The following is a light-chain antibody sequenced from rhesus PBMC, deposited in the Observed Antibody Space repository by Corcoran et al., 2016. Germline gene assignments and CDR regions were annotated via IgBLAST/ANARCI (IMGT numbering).Light chain of an antibody. V-gene: IGKV1-59*02. CDR1: QSIGSN. CDR3: QKSDSAPYS. Sequence: AIQMTQSPSSLSASFGDTVTVTCRASQSIGSNLAWYQQKPGKVPKLLIYAASTLQSEVPSRFSGSGSGTDFTLTSNSLQPEDVATYYCQKSDSAPYSFGQGTRVEIK. CDR2: AAS. J-gene: IGKJ2*01.